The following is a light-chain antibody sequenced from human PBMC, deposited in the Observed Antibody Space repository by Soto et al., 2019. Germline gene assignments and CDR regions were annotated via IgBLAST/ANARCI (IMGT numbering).Light chain of an antibody. Sequence: EIVLTQFPGALSLSPGERVTLSCRASQTVSNTYLAWYQQKSGQAPKFLIYGASHRATGIPDRFSGSGSGTDFTLTISSLEPEDFAVYYCQQYGALPPTFGGGNKVEIK. V-gene: IGKV3-20*01. CDR2: GAS. CDR1: QTVSNTY. J-gene: IGKJ4*01. CDR3: QQYGALPPT.